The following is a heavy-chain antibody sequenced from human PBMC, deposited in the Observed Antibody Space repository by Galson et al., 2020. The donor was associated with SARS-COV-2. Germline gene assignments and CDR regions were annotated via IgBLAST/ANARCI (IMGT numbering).Heavy chain of an antibody. CDR1: GFTFTDAR. V-gene: IGHV3-15*01. J-gene: IGHJ4*02. D-gene: IGHD6-25*01. Sequence: GGSLRLSCAVPGFTFTDARMRWVRQAPGQGPEWIGRIKTKSDGGARNYAAHLEGRFIISRDDSRNSLYLDINNLKIEDAAVYYCTTDILAAAAALDHWGQGARVTVSS. CDR2: IKTKSDGGAR. CDR3: TTDILAAAAALDH.